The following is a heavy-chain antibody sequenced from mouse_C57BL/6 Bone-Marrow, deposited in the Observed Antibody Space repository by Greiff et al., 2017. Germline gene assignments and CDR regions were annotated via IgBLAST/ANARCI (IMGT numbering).Heavy chain of an antibody. CDR2: IDPANGNT. J-gene: IGHJ3*01. Sequence: VQLQQSVAELVRPGASVKLSCTASGFNIKNTYMHWVKQSPEQGLEWIGRIDPANGNTKYAPKLPGKATITADTSSNTAYLRLSSLTSEDTAIYYCASADYYCPAWAYWGQGTLVTVSA. CDR1: GFNIKNTY. V-gene: IGHV14-3*01. CDR3: ASADYYCPAWAY. D-gene: IGHD1-1*01.